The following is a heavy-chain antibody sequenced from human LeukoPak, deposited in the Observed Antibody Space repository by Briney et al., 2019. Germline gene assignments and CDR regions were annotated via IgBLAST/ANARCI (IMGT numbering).Heavy chain of an antibody. J-gene: IGHJ5*02. CDR1: GFTFSSYA. CDR2: ISGSGGST. CDR3: AKGGTTGTTGGWFGP. D-gene: IGHD1-1*01. V-gene: IGHV3-23*01. Sequence: GGSLRLSCAASGFTFSSYAMSWVRQPPGKGLEWVSAISGSGGSTYYTDSVKGRFTISRDNSKNTLYLQMSSLRAEDTAIYYCAKGGTTGTTGGWFGPWGQGTLVTVSS.